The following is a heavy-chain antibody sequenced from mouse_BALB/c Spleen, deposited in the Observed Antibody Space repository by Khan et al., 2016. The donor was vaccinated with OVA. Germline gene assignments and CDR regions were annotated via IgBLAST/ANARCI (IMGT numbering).Heavy chain of an antibody. J-gene: IGHJ3*01. Sequence: EVELVESGGGLVKPGGSLKLSCEVSGFAFNSYDMSWVRQTPAKRLEWVATISSTGTYTYYPDSVKGRFTISRDTARNPLYLKMSSLRSEDTALYYCTRPSYYGNPWFTYWGQGTLVTVSA. V-gene: IGHV5-9*02. CDR2: ISSTGTYT. D-gene: IGHD2-10*01. CDR1: GFAFNSYD. CDR3: TRPSYYGNPWFTY.